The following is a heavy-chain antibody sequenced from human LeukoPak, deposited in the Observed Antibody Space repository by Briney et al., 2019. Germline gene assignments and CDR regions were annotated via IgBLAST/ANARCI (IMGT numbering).Heavy chain of an antibody. CDR1: GYSISSGYY. V-gene: IGHV4-38-2*01. J-gene: IGHJ4*02. Sequence: PSETLSLTCAVSGYSISSGYYWGWIRQPPGKGLEWIGSIYHSGSTYYNPSLKSRVTISVDTSKNQFSLKLSSVTAADTAVYYCARADYGDPYYFDYWGQGTLVTVPS. CDR2: IYHSGST. D-gene: IGHD4-17*01. CDR3: ARADYGDPYYFDY.